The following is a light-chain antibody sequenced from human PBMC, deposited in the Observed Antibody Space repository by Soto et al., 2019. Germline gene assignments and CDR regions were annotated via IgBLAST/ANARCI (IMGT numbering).Light chain of an antibody. CDR3: QHLNSYPAIT. J-gene: IGKJ5*01. V-gene: IGKV1-9*01. Sequence: DIQLTQSPSFLSASVGDRITIACRASQGISTYLAWYQQKQGKAPKLLIYAASTLESGVPSRFSGSGSGTEFTLTISSLQPEDFATYYCQHLNSYPAITFGQGTRLEIK. CDR2: AAS. CDR1: QGISTY.